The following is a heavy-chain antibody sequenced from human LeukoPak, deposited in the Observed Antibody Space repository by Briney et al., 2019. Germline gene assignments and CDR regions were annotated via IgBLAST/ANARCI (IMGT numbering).Heavy chain of an antibody. D-gene: IGHD6-13*01. CDR3: AKPSGYSSSRPGGYFNY. CDR2: IYSGGNT. CDR1: GFTVSSNY. J-gene: IGHJ4*02. V-gene: IGHV3-53*01. Sequence: GGSLRLSCAASGFTVSSNYMSWVRQAPGKGLEWVSVIYSGGNTYYADSVKGRFTISRDNSKNTLYLQMNSLRAEDTAVYYCAKPSGYSSSRPGGYFNYWGQGTLVTVSS.